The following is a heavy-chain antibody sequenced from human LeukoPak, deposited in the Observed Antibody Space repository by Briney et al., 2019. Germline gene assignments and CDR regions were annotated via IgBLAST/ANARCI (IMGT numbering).Heavy chain of an antibody. CDR2: INHAGST. Sequence: PSETLSLTCAVYGESFSGYHWNWIRQPPGKGLDGIGEINHAGSTNYNPSLKSRVTISVDTSKNQFSMNLSSVTAADTAVYYCARPTQNSGYDSPLFDPWGQGTLVTVSS. CDR3: ARPTQNSGYDSPLFDP. D-gene: IGHD5-12*01. J-gene: IGHJ5*02. V-gene: IGHV4-34*01. CDR1: GESFSGYH.